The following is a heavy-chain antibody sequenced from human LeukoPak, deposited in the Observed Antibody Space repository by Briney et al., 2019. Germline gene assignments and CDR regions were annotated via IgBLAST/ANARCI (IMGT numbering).Heavy chain of an antibody. J-gene: IGHJ4*02. CDR2: ISYDGSNK. CDR3: AKVDTGYSSGWDDY. D-gene: IGHD6-19*01. V-gene: IGHV3-30*18. Sequence: GGSLRLSCAASGFTFSSYGMHWVRQAPGKGLEWVAVISYDGSNKYYADSVKGRFTISRDNSKNTLYLQMNSLRAEDTAVYYCAKVDTGYSSGWDDYWGQGTLVTVSS. CDR1: GFTFSSYG.